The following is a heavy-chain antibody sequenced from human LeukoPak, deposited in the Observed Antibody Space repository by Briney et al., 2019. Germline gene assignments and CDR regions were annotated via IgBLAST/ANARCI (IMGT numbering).Heavy chain of an antibody. CDR3: ARGGEDYYDSSGYYSGAYDI. Sequence: PGGSLRLSCAASGFTFSSYWMHWVRQAPGKGLVWVSRIKNDGSSTNYADSVKGRFTISRDNAKNTLYLQMNSLRAEDTAVYYCARGGEDYYDSSGYYSGAYDIWGQGTMVTVSS. V-gene: IGHV3-74*01. J-gene: IGHJ3*02. D-gene: IGHD3-22*01. CDR1: GFTFSSYW. CDR2: IKNDGSST.